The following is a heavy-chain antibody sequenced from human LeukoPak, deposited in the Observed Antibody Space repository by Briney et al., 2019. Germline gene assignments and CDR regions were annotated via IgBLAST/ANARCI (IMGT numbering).Heavy chain of an antibody. CDR2: INHSGST. Sequence: PSETLSLTCAVYGGSFSGYYWSWIRQPPGKGLEWIGEINHSGSTNYNLSLKSRVTISVDTSKNQFSLKLSSVTAADTAVYYCARTQGDSSGWYCFDYWGQGTLVTVSS. D-gene: IGHD6-19*01. CDR1: GGSFSGYY. V-gene: IGHV4-34*01. CDR3: ARTQGDSSGWYCFDY. J-gene: IGHJ4*02.